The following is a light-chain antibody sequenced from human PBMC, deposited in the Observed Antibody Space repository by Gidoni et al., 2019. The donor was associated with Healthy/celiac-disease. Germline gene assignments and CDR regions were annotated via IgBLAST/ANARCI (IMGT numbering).Light chain of an antibody. J-gene: IGKJ2*01. Sequence: AIRMTQSPSSFSASTGDRVTITCRASQGISSYLAWYQQKPGKAPKLLIYAASTLQSGVPSRFGGSGSGTDFTLTISCLQSEDFATYYWQQYYSYPYTFGQGTKLEIK. CDR3: QQYYSYPYT. V-gene: IGKV1-8*01. CDR2: AAS. CDR1: QGISSY.